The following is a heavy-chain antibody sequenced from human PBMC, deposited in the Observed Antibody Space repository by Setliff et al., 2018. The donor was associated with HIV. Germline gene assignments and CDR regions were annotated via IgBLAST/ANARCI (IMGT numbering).Heavy chain of an antibody. V-gene: IGHV5-51*01. Sequence: GESLKISCKGSGYSFINYWIAWVRQMPGKGLEWMGIIYPGDSDTRYSPSLKNRVSMSVDASKNQFSLRLTSVTAADTALYYCARVIGWNDASDCWGQGTVVTVSS. J-gene: IGHJ4*02. D-gene: IGHD1-1*01. CDR3: ARVIGWNDASDC. CDR1: GYSFINYW. CDR2: IYPGDSDT.